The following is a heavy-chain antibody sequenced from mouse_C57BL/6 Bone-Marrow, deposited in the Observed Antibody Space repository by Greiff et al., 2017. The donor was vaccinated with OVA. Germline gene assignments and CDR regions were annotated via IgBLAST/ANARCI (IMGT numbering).Heavy chain of an antibody. V-gene: IGHV5-4*01. J-gene: IGHJ4*01. Sequence: EVKLVESGGGLVKPGGSLKLSCAASGFTFSSYAMSWVRQTPEKRLEWVATISDGGSYTYYPDNVKGRFTISRDNAKNNLYLQMSHLKSEDTAKYYCARDNYRDYYAMDYWGQGTSVTVSS. CDR3: ARDNYRDYYAMDY. CDR2: ISDGGSYT. CDR1: GFTFSSYA. D-gene: IGHD2-14*01.